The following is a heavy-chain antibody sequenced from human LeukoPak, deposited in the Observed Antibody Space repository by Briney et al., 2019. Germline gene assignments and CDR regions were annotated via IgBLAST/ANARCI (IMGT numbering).Heavy chain of an antibody. CDR2: IYENGGTT. D-gene: IGHD2-21*01. CDR1: GFTFRSHA. J-gene: IGHJ4*02. CDR3: AKDFRIGYSAHFDY. Sequence: KAGGSLRLSCVGSGFTFRSHARSWVRQAPEKGLEFVSGIYENGGTTYYADSVKGRFSISRDNSKNTLYLQMDSLRGEDTAVYYCAKDFRIGYSAHFDYWGQGALVTVSS. V-gene: IGHV3-23*01.